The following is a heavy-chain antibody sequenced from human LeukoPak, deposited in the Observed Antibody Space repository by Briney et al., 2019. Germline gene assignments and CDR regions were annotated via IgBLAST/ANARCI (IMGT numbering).Heavy chain of an antibody. CDR1: GYTFTGYY. D-gene: IGHD5-18*01. V-gene: IGHV1-2*02. CDR3: ARDPGDVDTAMVGYMDV. CDR2: INPNSGGT. Sequence: ASVKVSCKASGYTFTGYYMHWVRQAPGQGLEWMGWINPNSGGTNYAQKFQGRVTMTRDTSISTAYMELSRLRSDDTAVYYCARDPGDVDTAMVGYMDVWGKGTTVTVSS. J-gene: IGHJ6*03.